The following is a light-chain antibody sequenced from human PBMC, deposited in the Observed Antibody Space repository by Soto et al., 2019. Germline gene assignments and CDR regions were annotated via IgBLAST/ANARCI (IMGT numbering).Light chain of an antibody. Sequence: EIVLTQSPGTLSLSPGERATLSCRASQSVSSSYLAWYQQKPGQAPRLLIYGASSRATGIPDRLSGSGYGTDFTLTLSRLEPEEFAVYYCQQYGSSPLWTFGQGTKLEIK. CDR2: GAS. CDR1: QSVSSSY. V-gene: IGKV3-20*01. J-gene: IGKJ1*01. CDR3: QQYGSSPLWT.